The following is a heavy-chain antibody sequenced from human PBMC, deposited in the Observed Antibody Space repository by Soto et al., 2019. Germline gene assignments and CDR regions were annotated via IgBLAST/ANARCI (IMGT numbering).Heavy chain of an antibody. CDR2: IYPGDSDT. Sequence: GESLKISCKGSGYSFTSYWIGWVRQMPGKGLEWMGIIYPGDSDTRYSPSFQGQVTISADKSISTAYLQWSSLKASDTAMYYCARPDPRFGELSYFDYWGQGTLVTVSS. V-gene: IGHV5-51*01. CDR3: ARPDPRFGELSYFDY. J-gene: IGHJ4*02. CDR1: GYSFTSYW. D-gene: IGHD3-10*02.